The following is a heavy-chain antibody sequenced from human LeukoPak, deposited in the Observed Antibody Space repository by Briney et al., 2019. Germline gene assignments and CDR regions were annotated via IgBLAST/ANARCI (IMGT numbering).Heavy chain of an antibody. J-gene: IGHJ4*02. D-gene: IGHD5-18*01. CDR1: SGSISGASYY. CDR2: IYYSGST. V-gene: IGHV4-39*01. Sequence: SETLSLTCTVSSGSISGASYYWGWIRQPPGKGLEWIGTIYYSGSTYYNPSLRSRVTISVDTTKNQFSLKLTSVTAADTAVYYCARLGYSYGYAEDYWGQGTLVTVSS. CDR3: ARLGYSYGYAEDY.